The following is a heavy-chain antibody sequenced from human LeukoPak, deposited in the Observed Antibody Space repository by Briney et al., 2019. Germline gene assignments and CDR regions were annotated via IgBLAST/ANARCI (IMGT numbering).Heavy chain of an antibody. CDR1: GGSISTYY. J-gene: IGHJ4*02. Sequence: PSETLSLTCTISGGSISTYYWSWIRQPPGKGLEWIGYIYYSGNTNYNPSLKSRVTISLNTSKNQFSLKLSSVTAADTAVYYCARNWGSGYFDYWGQGTLVTVSS. V-gene: IGHV4-59*08. D-gene: IGHD7-27*01. CDR2: IYYSGNT. CDR3: ARNWGSGYFDY.